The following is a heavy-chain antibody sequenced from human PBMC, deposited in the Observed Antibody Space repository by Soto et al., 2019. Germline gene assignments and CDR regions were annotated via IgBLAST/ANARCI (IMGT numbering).Heavy chain of an antibody. J-gene: IGHJ6*02. CDR3: AKATVGVQSIAACHYYYGIDV. D-gene: IGHD6-6*01. Sequence: PGGSLRLSCAASGFTFSSYAMSWVRQAPGKGLEWVSAISGSGGSTYYADSVKGRFTISRDNSKNTLYLQMNSLRAEDTAVYYCAKATVGVQSIAACHYYYGIDVWGQGTTVTVS. CDR1: GFTFSSYA. CDR2: ISGSGGST. V-gene: IGHV3-23*01.